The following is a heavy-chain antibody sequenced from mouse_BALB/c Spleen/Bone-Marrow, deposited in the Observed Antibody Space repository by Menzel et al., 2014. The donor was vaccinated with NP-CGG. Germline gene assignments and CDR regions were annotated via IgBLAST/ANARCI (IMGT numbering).Heavy chain of an antibody. CDR3: ARYDGPAWFAY. J-gene: IGHJ3*01. D-gene: IGHD2-3*01. CDR1: GYSFTTYW. CDR2: INPSNGRT. V-gene: IGHV1S81*02. Sequence: QVQLQQSGAKLVKPGASVRLSCKASGYSFTTYWIHWVKQRPGQGLEWIGEINPSNGRTNYNEKFKSKATLTVDKSSSTAYMQLSSLTSEDSAVYYCARYDGPAWFAYWGQGTLVTVSA.